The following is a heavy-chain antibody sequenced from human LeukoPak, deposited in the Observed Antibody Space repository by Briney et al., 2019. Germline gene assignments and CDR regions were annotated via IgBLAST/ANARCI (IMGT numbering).Heavy chain of an antibody. V-gene: IGHV3-74*01. CDR3: ARDPGIQLWFPDY. Sequence: GGSLRLSCAASGFTFSSYWMHWVRQAPGKGLVWVSRINSDGSTTNYADSVKGRFTISRDNAKNTLYLQMDSLRAEDTAVYYCARDPGIQLWFPDYWGQGTLVTVSS. CDR1: GFTFSSYW. CDR2: INSDGSTT. J-gene: IGHJ4*02. D-gene: IGHD5-18*01.